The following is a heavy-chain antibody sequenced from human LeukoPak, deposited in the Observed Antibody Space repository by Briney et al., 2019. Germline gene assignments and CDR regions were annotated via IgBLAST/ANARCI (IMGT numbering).Heavy chain of an antibody. CDR2: ISGSGGST. CDR3: AKDTIRSFPTRTREYSGYDGSVAFDI. V-gene: IGHV3-23*01. J-gene: IGHJ3*02. CDR1: GFTFSSYA. D-gene: IGHD5-12*01. Sequence: PAGSLRLSCAASGFTFSSYAMSWVRQAPGKGLEWVSAISGSGGSTYYADSVKGVFTIARDNSKNTLYMQMTSLRAAATDVYYCAKDTIRSFPTRTREYSGYDGSVAFDIWGQGTMVTVSS.